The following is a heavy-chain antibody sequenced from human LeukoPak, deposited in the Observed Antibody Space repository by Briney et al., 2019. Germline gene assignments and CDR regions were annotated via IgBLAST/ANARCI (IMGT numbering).Heavy chain of an antibody. CDR3: ARGEVDNWFDP. CDR1: GGSFSGYY. D-gene: IGHD2-15*01. V-gene: IGHV4-34*01. Sequence: SETLSLTCAVYGGSFSGYYWSWIRQPPGKGLEWIGEINHSGSTNYNPSLKSRVTISVDTSKNQFSLKLSSVTAADTAMYYCARGEVDNWFDPWGQGTLVTVSS. J-gene: IGHJ5*02. CDR2: INHSGST.